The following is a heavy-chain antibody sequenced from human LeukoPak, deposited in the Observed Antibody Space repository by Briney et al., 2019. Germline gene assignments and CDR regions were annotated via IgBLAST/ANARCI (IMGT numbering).Heavy chain of an antibody. Sequence: PGRSLTLACAAAGFTVSSYSMNWVRQAPGKGLEWVSSISSSSIYIYYADSVKGRFTISRDNAKNSLYLQMNSMRAEDTAVYYCAREDWFDPWGQGTLVTVSS. CDR3: AREDWFDP. CDR1: GFTVSSYS. V-gene: IGHV3-21*01. CDR2: ISSSSIYI. J-gene: IGHJ5*02.